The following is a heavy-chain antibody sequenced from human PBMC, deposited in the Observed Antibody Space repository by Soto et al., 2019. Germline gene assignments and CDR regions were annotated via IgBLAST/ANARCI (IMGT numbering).Heavy chain of an antibody. CDR1: GGTFSSYT. J-gene: IGHJ4*02. CDR2: IIPILGIA. Sequence: QVQLVQSGAEVKKPGSSVKVSCKASGGTFSSYTISWERQAPGQGLEWMGRIIPILGIANYAQKFQGRVTITADKSTSTAYMELSSLRSEDTAVYYCARDPDGSGTNRGYWGQGTLVTVSS. V-gene: IGHV1-69*08. D-gene: IGHD3-10*01. CDR3: ARDPDGSGTNRGY.